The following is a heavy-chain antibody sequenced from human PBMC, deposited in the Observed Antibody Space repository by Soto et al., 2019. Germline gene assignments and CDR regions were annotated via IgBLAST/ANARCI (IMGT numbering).Heavy chain of an antibody. CDR2: IYYSGST. Sequence: QLQLQESGPGLVKPSETLSLTCTVSGGSISSISYYWGRIRQPPGKGLEWIGSIYYSGSTDYNPSLKSRVTISVDTSKNQFSLTLSSVTAADTAVYYCARHDVSYGDYAWFDPWGQGTLVNVSS. J-gene: IGHJ5*02. CDR3: ARHDVSYGDYAWFDP. D-gene: IGHD4-17*01. CDR1: GGSISSISYY. V-gene: IGHV4-39*01.